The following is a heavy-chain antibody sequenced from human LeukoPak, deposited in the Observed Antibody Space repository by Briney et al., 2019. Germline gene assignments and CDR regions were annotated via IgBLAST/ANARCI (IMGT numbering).Heavy chain of an antibody. J-gene: IGHJ4*02. D-gene: IGHD2-2*02. CDR2: IRYDGSNK. CDR1: GFTFSSYG. V-gene: IGHV3-30*02. CDR3: AKDVSLCRRPSCYTIYFNW. Sequence: GGCLRLSCAASGFTFSSYGMHWVRQAAGKGLEWVAFIRYDGSNKYYADSVKGRFTISRDNSKNTLYLQMNSLRAEDTAVYYCAKDVSLCRRPSCYTIYFNWWGEASLVTVSS.